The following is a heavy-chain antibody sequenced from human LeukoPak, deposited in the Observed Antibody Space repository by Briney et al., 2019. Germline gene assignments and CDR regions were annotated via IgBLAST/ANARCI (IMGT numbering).Heavy chain of an antibody. J-gene: IGHJ4*02. CDR3: ARDQEGFDC. V-gene: IGHV1-46*01. Sequence: ASVKVSCKASGYTFTSNYIHWVRQAPGQGLEWMGMIYPRDGSTSYAQKFQGRVTVTRDTSTRTVHMELSGLRSEDTAVYYCARDQEGFDCWGQGTLVTVSS. CDR2: IYPRDGST. CDR1: GYTFTSNY.